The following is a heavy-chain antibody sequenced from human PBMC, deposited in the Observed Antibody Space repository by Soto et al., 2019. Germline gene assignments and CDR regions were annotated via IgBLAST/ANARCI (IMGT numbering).Heavy chain of an antibody. CDR3: ARDEDIVVVPAAIHYYYGMDV. V-gene: IGHV1-69*06. CDR2: IIPIFGTA. CDR1: GGTFSSYA. J-gene: IGHJ6*02. Sequence: ASVKVSCKASGGTFSSYAISWVRQAPGQGLEWMGGIIPIFGTANYAQKFQGRVTITADKSTSTAYMELSSLRSEDTAVYYCARDEDIVVVPAAIHYYYGMDVWGQGTTVTVS. D-gene: IGHD2-2*02.